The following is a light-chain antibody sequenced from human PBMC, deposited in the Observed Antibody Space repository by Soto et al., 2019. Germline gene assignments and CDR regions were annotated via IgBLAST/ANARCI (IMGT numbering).Light chain of an antibody. J-gene: IGLJ1*01. Sequence: SYELTQPPSVSVAPGQTASMTCGGNNIGGKSVHWYQQRPGQAPALVVYDDTDRPSGIPERFSGSNSGNTATLTISRVEAGDEADYYCQVWDSGSDYVFGTGTKLTVL. V-gene: IGLV3-21*02. CDR2: DDT. CDR3: QVWDSGSDYV. CDR1: NIGGKS.